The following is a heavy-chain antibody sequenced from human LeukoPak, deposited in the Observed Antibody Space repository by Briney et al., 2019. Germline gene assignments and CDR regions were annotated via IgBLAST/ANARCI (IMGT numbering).Heavy chain of an antibody. CDR2: IIPVFGTA. V-gene: IGHV1-69*05. CDR3: ARVDRYHYYLDV. J-gene: IGHJ6*03. CDR1: GGTFSTFS. Sequence: GASVKVSCKASGGTFSTFSITWVRQAPGQGLEWMGGIIPVFGTANYAQQFQGRVAVATDESTSTAYLELSGLRSEDTAIYYCARVDRYHYYLDVWGKGTTVTVSS.